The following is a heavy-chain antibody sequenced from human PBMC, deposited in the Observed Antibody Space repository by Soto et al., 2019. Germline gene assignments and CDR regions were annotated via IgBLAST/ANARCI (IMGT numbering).Heavy chain of an antibody. CDR3: ARNRNYYYYGMDV. J-gene: IGHJ6*02. V-gene: IGHV1-69*13. CDR2: IIPIFGTA. Sequence: SVKVSCKASGGTFSSYAISWVRQAPGQGLEWMGGIIPIFGTANYAQKFQGRVTITADESTSTAYMELSSLRSEDTAVYYCARNRNYYYYGMDVWGQGTTVTVSS. CDR1: GGTFSSYA.